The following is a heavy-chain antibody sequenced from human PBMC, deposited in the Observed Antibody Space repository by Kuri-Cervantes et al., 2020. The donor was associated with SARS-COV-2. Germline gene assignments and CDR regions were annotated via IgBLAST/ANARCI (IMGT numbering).Heavy chain of an antibody. CDR3: GRGPAAIITPYFDY. Sequence: SETLSLTCTVSGGSISSSSYYWGWIRQPPGKGLEWIGSIYYSGSTYYNPSLKSRVTISVATSKNQFSLKLSSVTAADTAVYYCGRGPAAIITPYFDYWGQGTLVTVSS. CDR1: GGSISSSSYY. D-gene: IGHD2-2*01. V-gene: IGHV4-39*07. J-gene: IGHJ4*02. CDR2: IYYSGST.